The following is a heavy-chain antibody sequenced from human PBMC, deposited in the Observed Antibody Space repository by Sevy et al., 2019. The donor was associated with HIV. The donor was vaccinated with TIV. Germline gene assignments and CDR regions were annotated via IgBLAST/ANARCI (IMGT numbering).Heavy chain of an antibody. Sequence: SETLSLTCTVSGGSISSYYWSWLRQPAGKGLEWIGGIYTSGSTNYNPSLKSRVTMSVDTSKNQFSLKLSSVTAADTAVYYCARTSITFGGVIPNYFDYWGQRTLVTVSS. CDR3: ARTSITFGGVIPNYFDY. CDR1: GGSISSYY. V-gene: IGHV4-4*07. CDR2: IYTSGST. D-gene: IGHD3-16*02. J-gene: IGHJ4*02.